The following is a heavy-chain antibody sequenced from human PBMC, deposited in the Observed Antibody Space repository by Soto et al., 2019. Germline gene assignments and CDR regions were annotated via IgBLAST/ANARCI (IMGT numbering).Heavy chain of an antibody. CDR1: GITFSSYS. Sequence: EVQLVESGGGLVKPGGSLRLSCAASGITFSSYSMNWVRQAPGKGLEWVSSISSRSSYIYYADSLKGRFTISRDNAKNALYVEMSSLRAEGTAVYYCARDNRNTYCGSDCYFYFDYWGQGTLGTVSS. J-gene: IGHJ4*02. V-gene: IGHV3-21*01. CDR3: ARDNRNTYCGSDCYFYFDY. D-gene: IGHD2-21*01. CDR2: ISSRSSYI.